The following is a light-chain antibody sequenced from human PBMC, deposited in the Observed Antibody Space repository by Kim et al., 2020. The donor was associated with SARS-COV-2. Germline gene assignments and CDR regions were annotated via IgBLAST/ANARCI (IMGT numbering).Light chain of an antibody. CDR2: RSS. CDR1: SSNIGRQY. Sequence: QSVLTQPPSASGTPGQRVTIPCSGSSSNIGRQYVYWYQQLPGTAPKLFIYRSSQRSSGVPDRVSASKSGTSASLAISGLQSEDEADYYCATWDDSLSGPVFGGGTKLTVL. CDR3: ATWDDSLSGPV. V-gene: IGLV1-47*01. J-gene: IGLJ3*02.